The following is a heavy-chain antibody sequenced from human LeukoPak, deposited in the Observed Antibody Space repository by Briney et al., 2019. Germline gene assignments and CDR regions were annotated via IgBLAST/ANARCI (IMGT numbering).Heavy chain of an antibody. V-gene: IGHV4-39*07. D-gene: IGHD3/OR15-3a*01. Sequence: SETLSLTCAVSGGSVSSSKYLWGWIRQPPGKELEWIGSISYSGNTDYNPSLKSRVTLSVDTSKNQFSLKLTSVTAADSAVYYCAGLGVMILVYQSESWGQGTPVTVSS. CDR1: GGSVSSSKYL. J-gene: IGHJ1*01. CDR3: AGLGVMILVYQSES. CDR2: ISYSGNT.